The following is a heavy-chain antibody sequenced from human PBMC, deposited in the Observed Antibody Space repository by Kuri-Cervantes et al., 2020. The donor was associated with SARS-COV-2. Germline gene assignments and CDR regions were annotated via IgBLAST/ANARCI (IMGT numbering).Heavy chain of an antibody. V-gene: IGHV4-59*01. D-gene: IGHD5-18*01. Sequence: SATLSLTCTVSGGSISSYYWSWIRQPPGKGLEWIGYVYYSGSTNYNPSLKSRVTISVDTSKNQFSLKLDSVTAADTAVYYCARAAWIQPPTHWGQGTLVTVSS. J-gene: IGHJ4*02. CDR2: VYYSGST. CDR1: GGSISSYY. CDR3: ARAAWIQPPTH.